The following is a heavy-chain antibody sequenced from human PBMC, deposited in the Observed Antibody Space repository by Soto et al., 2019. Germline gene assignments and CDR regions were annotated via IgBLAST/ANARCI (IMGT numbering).Heavy chain of an antibody. Sequence: ASVKVSCKASGHTFSTYAIHWVRQAPGQSLEWMGWLNGGTGQTRYSQRFQDRVTITRDTSASTAYMEVSSLRPEDTAVYYCARGKGMEENYYYYGMDIWGQGTTVTVSS. CDR3: ARGKGMEENYYYYGMDI. D-gene: IGHD1-1*01. V-gene: IGHV1-3*01. CDR2: LNGGTGQT. J-gene: IGHJ6*02. CDR1: GHTFSTYA.